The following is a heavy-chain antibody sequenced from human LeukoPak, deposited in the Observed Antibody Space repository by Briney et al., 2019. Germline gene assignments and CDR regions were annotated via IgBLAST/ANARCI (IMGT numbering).Heavy chain of an antibody. CDR1: GFTFNIYA. CDR2: FRGGGYGT. J-gene: IGHJ4*02. V-gene: IGHV3-23*01. Sequence: GGSLRLSCEASGFTFNIYAMSWVRQAPGKGLEWVSGFRGGGYGTYYADSVKGRFTISRDTSKSTLYLQMNSLRDEDTAVYHCAKVGRACRSPYFDYWGQGVLVTVSS. CDR3: AKVGRACRSPYFDY.